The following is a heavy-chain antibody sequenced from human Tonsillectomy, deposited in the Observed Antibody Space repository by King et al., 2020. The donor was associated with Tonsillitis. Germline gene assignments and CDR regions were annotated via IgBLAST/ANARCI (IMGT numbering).Heavy chain of an antibody. J-gene: IGHJ5*02. V-gene: IGHV2-5*01. Sequence: QITLKESGPTLVKPTQTLTLTCTFSGFSLSTSGVGVGWIRQPPGKALEWLALIYWNDDKRYSPSLKSRPTITKDTSKNKVVLTMTNMDPVDTATYYWAHRPDDAYYDFWSGYYEGGWFDPWGQGTLVTVSS. CDR3: AHRPDDAYYDFWSGYYEGGWFDP. CDR2: IYWNDDK. D-gene: IGHD3-3*01. CDR1: GFSLSTSGVG.